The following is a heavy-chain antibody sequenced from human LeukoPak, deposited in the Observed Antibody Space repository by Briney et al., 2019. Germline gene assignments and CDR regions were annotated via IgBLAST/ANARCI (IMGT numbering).Heavy chain of an antibody. CDR3: ARVASYSSSWYISYYYYYYMDV. V-gene: IGHV3-21*01. CDR1: GFTFSSYS. Sequence: PGGSLRLSCAASGFTFSSYSMNWVRQAPGKGLEWVSSISSSSSYIYYADSVKGRFTISRDNAKNSLYLQMNSLRAEDTAVYYCARVASYSSSWYISYYYYYYMDVWGKGTTVTVSS. CDR2: ISSSSSYI. J-gene: IGHJ6*03. D-gene: IGHD6-13*01.